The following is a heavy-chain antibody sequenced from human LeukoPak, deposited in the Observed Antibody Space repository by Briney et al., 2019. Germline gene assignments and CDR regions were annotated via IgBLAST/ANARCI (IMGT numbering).Heavy chain of an antibody. CDR2: ISSNGGST. CDR1: GFTFSSYA. CDR3: ARVSSGWDNFDY. D-gene: IGHD6-19*01. J-gene: IGHJ4*02. V-gene: IGHV3-64*01. Sequence: GGSLRLSCAASGFTFSSYAMHWVRQAPGKGLEYVSAISSNGGSTYYANSVKGRFTISRDNSKNTLYLQMGSLRAEDMAVYYCARVSSGWDNFDYWGQGTLVTVS.